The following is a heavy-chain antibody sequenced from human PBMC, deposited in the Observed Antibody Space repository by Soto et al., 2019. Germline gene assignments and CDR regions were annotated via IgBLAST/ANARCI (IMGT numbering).Heavy chain of an antibody. D-gene: IGHD3-9*01. J-gene: IGHJ4*02. CDR1: GYTFPSYG. Sequence: ASVQVSCKASGYTFPSYGISWLRPPPGQGLEWMGWISAYNGNTNNAQKLQGRVTMTTDTSTSTDYMELRSLRSDDTAVDYCARTAYFDWLPFDYWGQGTLVTVSS. CDR2: ISAYNGNT. V-gene: IGHV1-18*04. CDR3: ARTAYFDWLPFDY.